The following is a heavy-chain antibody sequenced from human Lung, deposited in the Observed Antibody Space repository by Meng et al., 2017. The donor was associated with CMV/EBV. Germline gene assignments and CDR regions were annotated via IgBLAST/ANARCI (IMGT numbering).Heavy chain of an antibody. CDR1: GGSISSSHW. CDR3: ARVVTALWGYYFDY. CDR2: IYHSGST. Sequence: QVQLQESGPGLVKPTGALSLTCAVSGGSISSSHWWSWVRQPPGKGLEWIGEIYHSGSTNYNPSLKSRVTISVDKSKNQFSLKLSSVPAADTAVYYCARVVTALWGYYFDYWGQGTLVTVSS. D-gene: IGHD2-21*02. V-gene: IGHV4-4*02. J-gene: IGHJ4*02.